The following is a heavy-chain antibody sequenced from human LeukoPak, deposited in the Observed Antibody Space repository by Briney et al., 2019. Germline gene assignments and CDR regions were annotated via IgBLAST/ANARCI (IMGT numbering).Heavy chain of an antibody. Sequence: PGGSLRLSCTASGFTFGDYAMSWVRQAPGKGLEWVGCIRRKAYGGTPEYAASVKGRFTISIDDSTSIAYLQMNSLKTEDRAVFYCTRAAYGESFDYWGQGTLVTVSS. V-gene: IGHV3-49*04. D-gene: IGHD4-17*01. CDR3: TRAAYGESFDY. CDR2: IRRKAYGGTP. J-gene: IGHJ4*02. CDR1: GFTFGDYA.